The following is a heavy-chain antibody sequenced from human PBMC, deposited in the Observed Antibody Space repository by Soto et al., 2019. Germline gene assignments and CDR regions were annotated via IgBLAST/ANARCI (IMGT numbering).Heavy chain of an antibody. CDR2: ISWNSNII. D-gene: IGHD2-15*01. J-gene: IGHJ4*02. Sequence: EVQLVESGGGLVQPGRSLRLSCAASGFTFDDYAMHWVRRVPGKGLDWVSSISWNSNIIGYADSVKGRFTISRDNAKISLYLQMNSLRPEDPALYYCAKGGPDGFCSGGRCYFDYWGQGTLVTVSS. CDR1: GFTFDDYA. CDR3: AKGGPDGFCSGGRCYFDY. V-gene: IGHV3-9*01.